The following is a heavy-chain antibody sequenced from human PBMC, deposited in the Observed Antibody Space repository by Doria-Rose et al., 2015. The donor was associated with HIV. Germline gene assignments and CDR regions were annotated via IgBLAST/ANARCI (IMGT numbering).Heavy chain of an antibody. J-gene: IGHJ4*02. V-gene: IGHV2-26*01. D-gene: IGHD6-13*01. CDR3: ARIKSSRWYHKYYFDF. CDR2: IFSDDER. CDR1: GVSLSSPGMG. Sequence: SGPVLVKPTETLTLTCTVSGVSLSSPGMGVSWIRQPPGKALEWLANIFSDDERSYKTSLKSRLTSSRGTSKSQVVLTMTDVDPVDTATYYCARIKSSRWYHKYYFDFWGQGTLVIVSA.